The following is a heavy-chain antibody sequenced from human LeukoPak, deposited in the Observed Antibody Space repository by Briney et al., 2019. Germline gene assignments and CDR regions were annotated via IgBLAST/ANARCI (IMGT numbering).Heavy chain of an antibody. CDR2: IYYSGST. D-gene: IGHD3-22*01. V-gene: IGHV4-39*07. CDR1: GGSISSSSYY. CDR3: ARASYDSSGYMFDP. J-gene: IGHJ5*02. Sequence: SETLSLTCTVSGGSISSSSYYWGWIRQPPGKGLEWIGSIYYSGSTYYNPSLKSRVTMSVDTSKNQFSLKLSSVTAADTAVYYCARASYDSSGYMFDPWGQGTLVTVSS.